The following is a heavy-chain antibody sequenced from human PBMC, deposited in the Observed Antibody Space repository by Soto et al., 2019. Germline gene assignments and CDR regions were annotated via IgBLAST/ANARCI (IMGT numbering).Heavy chain of an antibody. Sequence: QVQLVQSGAEVKKPGSSVKVSCTASEGTFNFYTINWVRQAPGQGLEWVGRGNPIVGMSNYVQKFQGRVSITSVKSTMTASISFNSLKSEDTAIYYCATSYGSGSTHFASWGQGTLVTVSS. J-gene: IGHJ1*01. CDR1: EGTFNFYT. CDR3: ATSYGSGSTHFAS. D-gene: IGHD3-10*01. V-gene: IGHV1-69*02. CDR2: GNPIVGMS.